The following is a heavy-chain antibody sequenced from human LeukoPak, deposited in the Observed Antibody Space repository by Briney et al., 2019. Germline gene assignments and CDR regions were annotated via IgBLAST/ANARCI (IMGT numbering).Heavy chain of an antibody. CDR3: ARGSSGWLSDYFDY. V-gene: IGHV4-38-2*02. J-gene: IGHJ4*02. CDR2: IYHSGST. Sequence: SETLSLTCTVSNSSISSDYYWGWIRQPPGKGLEWIGFIYHSGSTYYNPSLKSRVTISVDTSKNQFSLKLSSVTAADTAVYYCARGSSGWLSDYFDYWGQGTLVTVSS. D-gene: IGHD6-19*01. CDR1: NSSISSDYY.